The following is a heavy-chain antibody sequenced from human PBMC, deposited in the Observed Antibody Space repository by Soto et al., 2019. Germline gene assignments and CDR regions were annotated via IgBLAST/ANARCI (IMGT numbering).Heavy chain of an antibody. V-gene: IGHV1-8*01. CDR2: MNPNSGNT. J-gene: IGHJ4*02. CDR3: AXXXXSLTGYYDIFDY. CDR1: GYTFPSYD. D-gene: IGHD3-9*01. Sequence: VXVSCKASGYTFPSYDINWVRQATGQGLEWMGWMNPNSGNTGYAQKFQGRVTMTRITSISTAYMELSRQRAEDTAGYYCAXXXXSLTGYYDIFDYWGRGPLVTVSS.